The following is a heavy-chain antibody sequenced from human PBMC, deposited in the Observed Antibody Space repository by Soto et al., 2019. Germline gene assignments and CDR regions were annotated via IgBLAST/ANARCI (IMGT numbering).Heavy chain of an antibody. CDR2: IYPGDSDA. V-gene: IGHV5-51*01. Sequence: GESLKISCKGSGYSLPSYWIGWVRQMPGKGLEWMGIIYPGDSDARYSPSFQGQVTTSVDKSISTAYLQWSSLKASDTATYYCAADTARTYYFYAMDVWGQGTTVTVSS. CDR1: GYSLPSYW. D-gene: IGHD5-18*01. J-gene: IGHJ6*02. CDR3: AADTARTYYFYAMDV.